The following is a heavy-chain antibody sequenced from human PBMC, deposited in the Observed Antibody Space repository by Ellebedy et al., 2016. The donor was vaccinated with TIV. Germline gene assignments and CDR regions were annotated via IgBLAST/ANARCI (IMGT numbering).Heavy chain of an antibody. CDR2: ISWNSGSI. Sequence: SLKISCAASGFTFDDYAMHWVRQAPGKGLEWVSGISWNSGSIGYADSVKGRFTISRDNAKNSLYLQMNSLRAEDMALYYCAKSTLPMTTVTTSYAFDIWGQGTMVTVSS. V-gene: IGHV3-9*03. J-gene: IGHJ3*02. CDR1: GFTFDDYA. CDR3: AKSTLPMTTVTTSYAFDI. D-gene: IGHD4-17*01.